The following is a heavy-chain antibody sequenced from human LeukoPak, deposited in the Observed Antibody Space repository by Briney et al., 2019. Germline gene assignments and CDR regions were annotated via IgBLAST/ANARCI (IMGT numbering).Heavy chain of an antibody. V-gene: IGHV3-20*04. D-gene: IGHD3-22*01. CDR1: GFTFDDLG. Sequence: GSLSLHCAGSGFTFDDLGMSWVRQAPGKGLEWVSGINWNGGSTGYADSVKGRFTISRDNAKNSLYLKMNSLRAEDTAFYYCARVVGYYYDSSGYCGPYYYDYWGQGTLVTVSS. CDR2: INWNGGST. J-gene: IGHJ4*02. CDR3: ARVVGYYYDSSGYCGPYYYDY.